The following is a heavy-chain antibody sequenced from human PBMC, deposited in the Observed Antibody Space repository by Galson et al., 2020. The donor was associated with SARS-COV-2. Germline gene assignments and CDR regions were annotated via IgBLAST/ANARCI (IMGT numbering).Heavy chain of an antibody. V-gene: IGHV2-5*01. D-gene: IGHD6-19*01. CDR1: GFSLRPSAVG. CDR2: ISWNDDN. CDR3: AHLRPQWLCALAPYYDYMDV. Sequence: SGPPQVNPTPTLTLTCTFSGFSLRPSAVGVAWIRQPPGTALDWHKLISWNDDNRYRPSLKSTLHITKDTSKIQVVLTMTNMDPVDTATYYCAHLRPQWLCALAPYYDYMDVWGKGTTVTVSS. J-gene: IGHJ6*03.